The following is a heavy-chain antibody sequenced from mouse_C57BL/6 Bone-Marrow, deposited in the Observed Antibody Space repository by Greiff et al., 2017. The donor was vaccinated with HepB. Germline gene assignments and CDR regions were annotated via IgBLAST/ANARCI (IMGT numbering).Heavy chain of an antibody. CDR1: GFSLTSYA. V-gene: IGHV2-9-1*01. CDR3: ARNPSRLAHWYFDV. CDR2: IWTGGGT. D-gene: IGHD2-4*01. Sequence: VQLVESGPGLVAPSQSLSITCTVSGFSLTSYAISWVRQPPGKGLEWLGVIWTGGGTNYNSALKSRLSISKDNSKSQVFLKMNSLQTDDTARYYCARNPSRLAHWYFDVWGTGTTVTGSS. J-gene: IGHJ1*03.